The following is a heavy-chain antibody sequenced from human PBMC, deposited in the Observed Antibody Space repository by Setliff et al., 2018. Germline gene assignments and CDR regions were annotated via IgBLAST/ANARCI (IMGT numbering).Heavy chain of an antibody. J-gene: IGHJ4*02. D-gene: IGHD2-21*01. CDR3: ATEKFPGDWGDY. V-gene: IGHV1-18*01. Sequence: ASVKVSCKASGYTFTSYGISWVRQAPGQGLEWMGWINPSGGSTSYAQKFQGRVTMTTDTSTRTAYMEVTSLRSDDTAVYYCATEKFPGDWGDYWGQGTLVTVSS. CDR2: INPSGGST. CDR1: GYTFTSYG.